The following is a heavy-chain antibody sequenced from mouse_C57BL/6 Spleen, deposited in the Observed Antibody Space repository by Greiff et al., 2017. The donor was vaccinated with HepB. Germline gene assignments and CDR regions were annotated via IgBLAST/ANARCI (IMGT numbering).Heavy chain of an antibody. D-gene: IGHD1-1*01. Sequence: VQLKESGPELVKPGASVKISCKASGYAFSSSWMNWVKQRPGKGLEWIGRIYPGDGDTNYNGKFKGKATLTADKSSSTAYMQLSSLTSEDSAVYFCARGLGSSYRWYFDVWGTGTTVTVSS. CDR3: ARGLGSSYRWYFDV. V-gene: IGHV1-82*01. J-gene: IGHJ1*03. CDR1: GYAFSSSW. CDR2: IYPGDGDT.